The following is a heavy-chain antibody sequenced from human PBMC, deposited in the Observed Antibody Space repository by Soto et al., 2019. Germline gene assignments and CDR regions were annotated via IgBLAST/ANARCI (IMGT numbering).Heavy chain of an antibody. V-gene: IGHV4-4*02. Sequence: QVQLQESGPGLVQPSGTLSLTCAVSGDSINNSHWWSWVRQTPGKGLEWIGETYHSGTTNYNPSLNTRVTISIDKSKNQFSLKMSSVTAADTAVYYCAREVNSSPARGPNWFDPWGQGTLVTVSS. CDR1: GDSINNSHW. D-gene: IGHD6-13*01. J-gene: IGHJ5*02. CDR2: TYHSGTT. CDR3: AREVNSSPARGPNWFDP.